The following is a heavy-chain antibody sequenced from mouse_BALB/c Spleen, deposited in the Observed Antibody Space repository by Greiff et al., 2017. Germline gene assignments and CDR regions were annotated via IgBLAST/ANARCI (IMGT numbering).Heavy chain of an antibody. J-gene: IGHJ2*01. Sequence: RVESGGGLVKPGGSLKLSCAASGFTFSSYAMSWVRQTPEKRLEWVATISSGGSYTYYPDSVKGRFTISRDNAKNTLYLQMSSLRSEDTAMYYCARHEGTGDYWGQGTTLTVSS. V-gene: IGHV5-9-3*01. CDR2: ISSGGSYT. CDR3: ARHEGTGDY. CDR1: GFTFSSYA. D-gene: IGHD4-1*01.